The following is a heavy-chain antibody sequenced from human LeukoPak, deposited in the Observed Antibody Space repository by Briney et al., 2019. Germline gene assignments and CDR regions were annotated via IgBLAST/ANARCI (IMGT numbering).Heavy chain of an antibody. CDR2: IYYSGST. V-gene: IGHV4-59*08. J-gene: IGHJ6*02. Sequence: SETLSLTCTVSGDSISTYYWSWIRQPPGKGLEWIGYIYYSGSTNYNPSLKSRVTISVDTSKNQFSLKLSSVTAADTAVYYCARELLSYGMDVWGQGTTVTVSS. D-gene: IGHD3-10*01. CDR3: ARELLSYGMDV. CDR1: GDSISTYY.